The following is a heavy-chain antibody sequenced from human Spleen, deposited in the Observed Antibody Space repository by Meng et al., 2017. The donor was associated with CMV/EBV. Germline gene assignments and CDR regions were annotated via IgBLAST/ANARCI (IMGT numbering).Heavy chain of an antibody. CDR2: ISSSSYI. Sequence: TFSSYSMNWVRQAPGKGLEWVSSISSSSYIYYADSVKGRFTISRDNAKNSLYLQMNSLRAEDTAVYYCARELVSWMGTHYYYYGMDVWGQGTTVTVSS. CDR3: ARELVSWMGTHYYYYGMDV. D-gene: IGHD3-22*01. V-gene: IGHV3-21*01. J-gene: IGHJ6*02. CDR1: TFSSYS.